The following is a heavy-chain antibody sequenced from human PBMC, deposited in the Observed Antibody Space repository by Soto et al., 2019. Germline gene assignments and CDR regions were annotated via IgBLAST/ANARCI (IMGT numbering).Heavy chain of an antibody. CDR2: IKQDGSEK. CDR3: ARGPGYSSSWYWFDP. J-gene: IGHJ5*02. V-gene: IGHV3-7*03. CDR1: GFTFSSYW. D-gene: IGHD6-13*01. Sequence: GGSLRLSCAASGFTFSSYWMSWVRKAPGKGLEWVANIKQDGSEKYYVDSVKGRFTISRDNAKNSLYLQMNSLRAEDTAVYYCARGPGYSSSWYWFDPWGQGTLVTVSS.